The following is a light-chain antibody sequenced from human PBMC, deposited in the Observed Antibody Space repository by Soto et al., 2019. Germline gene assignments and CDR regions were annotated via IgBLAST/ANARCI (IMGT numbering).Light chain of an antibody. J-gene: IGKJ4*01. CDR2: GAS. V-gene: IGKV3-15*01. CDR3: QQSYSTPPT. Sequence: EIVMTQSPATLSVSPGERATLSCRASQSVGSGLSWYQQKPDQAPRLLIYGASTRATGIPARFSGSGSGTEFTLTISSLQPEDFATYYCQQSYSTPPTFGGGTKV. CDR1: QSVGSG.